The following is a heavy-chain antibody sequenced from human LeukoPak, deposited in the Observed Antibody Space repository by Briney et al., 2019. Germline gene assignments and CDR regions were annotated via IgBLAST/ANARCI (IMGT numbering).Heavy chain of an antibody. V-gene: IGHV3-7*01. CDR1: GFTFSSYW. CDR3: ARVAGDGYNNARYYFDY. CDR2: IKQDGSEK. Sequence: SGGSLTLSCAASGFTFSSYWMSCARQAPGRGLGLVANIKQDGSEKYYVDSVKGRFTISRDNAKNSLYLQMNSLRAEDTAVYYCARVAGDGYNNARYYFDYWGQGTLVTVSS. J-gene: IGHJ4*02. D-gene: IGHD5-24*01.